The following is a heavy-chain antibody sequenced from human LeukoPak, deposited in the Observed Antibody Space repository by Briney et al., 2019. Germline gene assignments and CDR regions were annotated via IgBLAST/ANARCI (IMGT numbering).Heavy chain of an antibody. Sequence: KPSETLSLTCTVSGGSISSGDYYWSWIRQPPGKGLEWIGYIYYSGSTYYNPSLKSRVTISVDTSKNQFSLKLSSVTAADTAVYYCARVIGFAETVGGYNNWFDPWGQGTLVSISS. D-gene: IGHD3-22*01. CDR1: GGSISSGDYY. V-gene: IGHV4-30-4*08. J-gene: IGHJ5*02. CDR3: ARVIGFAETVGGYNNWFDP. CDR2: IYYSGST.